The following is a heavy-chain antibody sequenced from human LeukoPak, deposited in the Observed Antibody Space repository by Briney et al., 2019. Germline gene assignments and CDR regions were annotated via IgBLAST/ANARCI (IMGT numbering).Heavy chain of an antibody. J-gene: IGHJ2*01. V-gene: IGHV1-46*01. D-gene: IGHD6-19*01. CDR3: ARAGRIAVAVGLWYFDL. CDR2: INPSGGST. CDR1: GYTFTSYY. Sequence: ASVKVSCKASGYTFTSYYMHWVRQAPGQGLEWMGIINPSGGSTSYAQKFQGRVTMTRDTSTSTVYMELSSLRSEDTAVYYCARAGRIAVAVGLWYFDLWGRGTLVTVSS.